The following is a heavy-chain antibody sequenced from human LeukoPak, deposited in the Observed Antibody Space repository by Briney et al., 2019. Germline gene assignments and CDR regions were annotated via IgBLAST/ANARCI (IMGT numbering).Heavy chain of an antibody. V-gene: IGHV3-23*01. Sequence: GGSLRLSCAASGFTFSSYAMSWVRQAPGKGLEWVSAISGSGGSTYYADSVKGRFTISRDNSKNTLYLQMNSLRAEDTAVYYCARGRSPRISILNYWGQGTLVTVSS. CDR1: GFTFSSYA. CDR3: ARGRSPRISILNY. D-gene: IGHD3-3*01. J-gene: IGHJ4*02. CDR2: ISGSGGST.